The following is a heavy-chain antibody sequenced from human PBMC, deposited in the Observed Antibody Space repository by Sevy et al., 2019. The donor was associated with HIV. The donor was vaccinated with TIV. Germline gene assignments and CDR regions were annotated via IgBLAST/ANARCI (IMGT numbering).Heavy chain of an antibody. V-gene: IGHV5-51*01. CDR1: GYSFTSYW. J-gene: IGHJ1*01. Sequence: GESRKISCKGSGYSFTSYWIGWVRQMPGKGLEWMGIIYPGDSETRYSPSFQGQVTISAEKSISTAYLRLSSLKASDTAMYYCARYGSREVTGNFQHWGQGTLVTVSS. D-gene: IGHD2-21*02. CDR2: IYPGDSET. CDR3: ARYGSREVTGNFQH.